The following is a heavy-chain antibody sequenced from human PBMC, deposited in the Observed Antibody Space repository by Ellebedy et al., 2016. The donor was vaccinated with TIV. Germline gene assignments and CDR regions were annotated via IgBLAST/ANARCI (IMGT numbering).Heavy chain of an antibody. D-gene: IGHD3-10*01. CDR2: ISGSGNSL. Sequence: PGGSLRLSCAASGYTSGVTFSTYGMNWVRQAPGKGLEWVASISGSGNSLYYVDSVKGRFTISRDNSKSILYLQMNSLGAEDTAVYYCGKGRGGRYYGMDVWGHGTTVTVS. V-gene: IGHV3-23*01. CDR1: GYTSGVTFSTYG. CDR3: GKGRGGRYYGMDV. J-gene: IGHJ6*02.